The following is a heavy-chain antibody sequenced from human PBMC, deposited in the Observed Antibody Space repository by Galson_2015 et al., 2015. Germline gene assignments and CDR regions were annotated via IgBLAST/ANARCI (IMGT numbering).Heavy chain of an antibody. CDR3: AKDPNGDYVGAFDT. V-gene: IGHV3-7*03. CDR2: IKPDGSDR. J-gene: IGHJ3*02. CDR1: EFTFTNYW. D-gene: IGHD4-17*01. Sequence: SLRLSCAASEFTFTNYWMNWVRQAPGKGLEWLANIKPDGSDRYYVDSVKGRFTISRDNSRNTLFLQMSSLRVEDTAIYYCAKDPNGDYVGAFDTWGHGTLVTVSS.